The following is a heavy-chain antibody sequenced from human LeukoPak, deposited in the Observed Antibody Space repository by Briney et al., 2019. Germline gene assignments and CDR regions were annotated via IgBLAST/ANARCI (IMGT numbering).Heavy chain of an antibody. D-gene: IGHD2/OR15-2a*01. J-gene: IGHJ6*03. CDR2: ISGSGGST. V-gene: IGHV3-23*01. CDR1: GFTFSNHA. Sequence: GGSLRLSCAASGFTFSNHAMSWVRQTPGKGLEWVSSISGSGGSTYYADSVKGRFTISRDNSKNTLYLQMNSLRAEDTAVYYCAKGPPTLAYYYYMDVWGKGTTVTVSS. CDR3: AKGPPTLAYYYYMDV.